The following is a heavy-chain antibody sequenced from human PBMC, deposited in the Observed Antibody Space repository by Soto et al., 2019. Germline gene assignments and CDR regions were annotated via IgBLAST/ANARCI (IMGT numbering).Heavy chain of an antibody. CDR1: GGSLSSGDYY. J-gene: IGHJ3*02. V-gene: IGHV4-30-4*01. CDR3: ARVVRFLGDAFDI. D-gene: IGHD6-6*01. CDR2: IYYSGST. Sequence: SETLSLTCPVSGGSLSSGDYYWSWLRQPPGKGLEWIGYIYYSGSTYYNPSLKSRVTISVDTSKNQFSLKLSSVTAADTAVYYCARVVRFLGDAFDIWGQGTMVTVSS.